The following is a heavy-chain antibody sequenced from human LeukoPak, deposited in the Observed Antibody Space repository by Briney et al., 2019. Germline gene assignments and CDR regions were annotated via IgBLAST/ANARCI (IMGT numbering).Heavy chain of an antibody. V-gene: IGHV4-34*01. D-gene: IGHD1-26*01. CDR1: GGSFSGYY. Sequence: SETLSLTCAVYGGSFSGYYWSWIRQPPGKGLEWIGEINHSGSTNYNPSLKSRVTISVDTSKNQFSLKLSSVTAADTAVYYCARSRIVGVYYYYYYMDVWGKGTTVTVSS. CDR2: INHSGST. CDR3: ARSRIVGVYYYYYYMDV. J-gene: IGHJ6*03.